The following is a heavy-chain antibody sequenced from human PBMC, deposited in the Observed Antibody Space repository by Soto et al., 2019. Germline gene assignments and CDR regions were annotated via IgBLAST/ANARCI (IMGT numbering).Heavy chain of an antibody. CDR2: ISYDGSNK. V-gene: IGHV3-30-3*01. CDR1: GFTFSSYA. D-gene: IGHD3-10*01. J-gene: IGHJ4*02. Sequence: GGSLRLSCAASGFTFSSYAMHWVRQAPGKGLEWVAVISYDGSNKYYADSVKGRFTISRDNSKNTLYLQLNSLRAEDTAVYYCARDPVFGFEGSGVSGCYFDYWGQGTLVTVSS. CDR3: ARDPVFGFEGSGVSGCYFDY.